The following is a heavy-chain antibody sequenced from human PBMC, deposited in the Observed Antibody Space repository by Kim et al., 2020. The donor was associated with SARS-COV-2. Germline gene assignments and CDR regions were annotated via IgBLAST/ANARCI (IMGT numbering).Heavy chain of an antibody. Sequence: GGSLRLSCAASGFTFSSYGMHWVRQAPGKGLEWVAVISYDGSNKYYADSVKGRFTISRDNSKHTLYLQMNSLRAEDTAVYYCAKDGQWLAKRSYFDYWGPGTLVTVSS. D-gene: IGHD6-19*01. CDR3: AKDGQWLAKRSYFDY. V-gene: IGHV3-30*18. J-gene: IGHJ4*02. CDR1: GFTFSSYG. CDR2: ISYDGSNK.